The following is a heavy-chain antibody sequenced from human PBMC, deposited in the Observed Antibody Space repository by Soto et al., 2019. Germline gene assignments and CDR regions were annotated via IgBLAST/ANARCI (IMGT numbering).Heavy chain of an antibody. J-gene: IGHJ4*02. D-gene: IGHD2-21*02. CDR2: LKPSGGSA. V-gene: IGHV1-46*01. CDR1: GYTFTNFY. Sequence: GASVKVSCKASGYTFTNFYIHWVRQAPGQGLEWMGILKPSGGSAEYAQKLQGRVTLTRDTSTSTVYMELSSLKSEDTAVYYCARLLVPYCGGDCFSGFDYRGQGTQVTVSS. CDR3: ARLLVPYCGGDCFSGFDY.